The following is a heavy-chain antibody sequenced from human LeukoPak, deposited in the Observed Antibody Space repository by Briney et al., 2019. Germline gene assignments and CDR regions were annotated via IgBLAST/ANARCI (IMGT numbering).Heavy chain of an antibody. CDR3: ERELYSVNPHDGFDV. D-gene: IGHD5/OR15-5a*01. Sequence: GGSLRLSCTASGFTFSGYSMHWVRQAPGKGLDYVSSITADGGYTYYANSVRGRFTISRDNSKKTLSLQMGSLRPEDMAVYYCERELYSVNPHDGFDVWGQGTMVTVSS. V-gene: IGHV3-64*01. CDR1: GFTFSGYS. CDR2: ITADGGYT. J-gene: IGHJ3*01.